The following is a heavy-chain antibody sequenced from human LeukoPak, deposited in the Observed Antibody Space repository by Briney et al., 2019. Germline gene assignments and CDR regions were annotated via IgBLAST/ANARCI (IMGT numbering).Heavy chain of an antibody. Sequence: ASVKVSCKASGYTFTGYSMHWVRQAPGQGLEWVGVMNLDTGDTNYAQKFQGRVTMARDTSITTAYMDLNRLTSDDTAVYYCARDQSGTYEYWGQGTLVTVSS. CDR2: MNLDTGDT. J-gene: IGHJ4*02. D-gene: IGHD1-26*01. V-gene: IGHV1-2*02. CDR1: GYTFTGYS. CDR3: ARDQSGTYEY.